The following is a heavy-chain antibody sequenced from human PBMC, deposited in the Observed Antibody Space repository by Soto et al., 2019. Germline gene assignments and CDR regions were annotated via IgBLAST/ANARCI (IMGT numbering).Heavy chain of an antibody. V-gene: IGHV3-66*01. CDR2: IYSGGST. CDR3: AKVNGFGQKTGLPNAY. Sequence: PGGSLRLSCAASGFTVSSNYMSWVRQAPGRGLEWVSVIYSGGSTYYADSVKGRFTISRDNSKNTLYLQMNSLRAEDTAVYYCAKVNGFGQKTGLPNAYWGQGTLVTVSS. D-gene: IGHD3-10*01. J-gene: IGHJ4*02. CDR1: GFTVSSNY.